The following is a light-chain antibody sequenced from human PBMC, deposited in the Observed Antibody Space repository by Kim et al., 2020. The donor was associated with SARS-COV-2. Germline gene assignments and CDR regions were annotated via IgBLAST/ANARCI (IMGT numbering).Light chain of an antibody. J-gene: IGKJ5*01. CDR2: AAS. CDR3: QQYKSYPVT. Sequence: DIQMTQSPSSLSASVGDRVTMTWRASQDIKNNLVWYQQKPGKAPRPLIYAASSLQSGVPSKFSGSGSGTDFTLTISSLQPEDFATYYCQQYKSYPVTFGQGTRVEIK. V-gene: IGKV1-16*02. CDR1: QDIKNN.